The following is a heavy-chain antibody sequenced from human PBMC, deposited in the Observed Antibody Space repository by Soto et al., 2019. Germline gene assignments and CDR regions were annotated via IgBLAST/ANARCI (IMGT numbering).Heavy chain of an antibody. J-gene: IGHJ4*02. CDR1: GGSISGSTFY. D-gene: IGHD2-21*02. V-gene: IGHV4-39*01. CDR3: ARHSVVVTAISNNLYYFDY. CDR2: IYFSGNT. Sequence: SETLSLTCTVSGGSISGSTFYWGWIRQSPGKGLEWIGSIYFSGNTYSNPSLKSRVTISVDTSKNQFSLRLSSVTADDTAMYYCARHSVVVTAISNNLYYFDYWGQGTLVTVAS.